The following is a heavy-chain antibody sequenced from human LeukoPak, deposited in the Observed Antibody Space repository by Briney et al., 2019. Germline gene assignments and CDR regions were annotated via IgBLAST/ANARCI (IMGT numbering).Heavy chain of an antibody. V-gene: IGHV3-74*01. Sequence: GGSLRLSCVASGFTFSNYWMHWIRQAPGKGLVWVSRITPDGSSTSSADPVKGRFTISRDNAKNTLYLQMNSLRAEDTAVYYCTRDTYGEQDYWGQGALVTVSS. CDR1: GFTFSNYW. D-gene: IGHD4-17*01. CDR3: TRDTYGEQDY. J-gene: IGHJ4*02. CDR2: ITPDGSST.